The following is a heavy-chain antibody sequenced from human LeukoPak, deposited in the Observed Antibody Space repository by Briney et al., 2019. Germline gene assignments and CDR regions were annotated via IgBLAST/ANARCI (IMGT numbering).Heavy chain of an antibody. D-gene: IGHD5-12*01. CDR2: INHSGST. CDR3: ARVRGYAHYFDY. CDR1: GGSFSGYY. Sequence: SETLSLTCAVHGGSFSGYYWSWIRQPPGKGLEWIGEINHSGSTNYNPSLKSRVTISVDTSKNQFSLKLSSVTAADTAVYYCARVRGYAHYFDYWGQGTLVTVSS. V-gene: IGHV4-34*01. J-gene: IGHJ4*02.